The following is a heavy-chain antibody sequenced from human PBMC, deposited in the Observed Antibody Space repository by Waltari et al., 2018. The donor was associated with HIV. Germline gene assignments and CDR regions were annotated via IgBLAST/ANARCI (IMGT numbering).Heavy chain of an antibody. CDR3: VKGGYYYDSTGYYSFDY. Sequence: EVQLVESGGGLVQHGRSLRLSCAASGFTFDDYAMHWVRQAPGKGLEWVSYISWNSGSIGYADSVKGRFTISRDNAKNSLYLQMNSLRAEDTAFYYCVKGGYYYDSTGYYSFDYWGQGTLVTVSS. J-gene: IGHJ4*02. CDR1: GFTFDDYA. V-gene: IGHV3-9*01. CDR2: ISWNSGSI. D-gene: IGHD3-22*01.